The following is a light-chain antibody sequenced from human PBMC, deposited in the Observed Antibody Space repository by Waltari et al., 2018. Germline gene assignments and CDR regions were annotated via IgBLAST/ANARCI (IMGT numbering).Light chain of an antibody. CDR2: AAS. V-gene: IGKV3-15*01. CDR3: QQYHNWPPFT. Sequence: EVVMTQSPGTLSASPGERVSLSCRASQSVLTNLAWYQQKPGQAPGLLIYAASIRATGIPARFGGSGSGTEFTLTISSLQTEDFAVYYCQQYHNWPPFTFGPGTKVDIK. CDR1: QSVLTN. J-gene: IGKJ3*01.